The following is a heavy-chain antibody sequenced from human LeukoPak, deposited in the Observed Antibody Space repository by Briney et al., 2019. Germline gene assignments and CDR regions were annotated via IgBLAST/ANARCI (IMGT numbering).Heavy chain of an antibody. CDR2: ISGSGGST. D-gene: IGHD2-2*01. CDR3: AKDLEDIVVVPAASHFDY. CDR1: GFTVSSNY. V-gene: IGHV3-23*01. J-gene: IGHJ4*02. Sequence: GGSLRLSCAASGFTVSSNYMSWVRQAPGKGLEWVSAISGSGGSTYYADSVKGRFTISRDNSKNTLYLQMNSLRAEDTAVYYCAKDLEDIVVVPAASHFDYWGQGTLVTVSS.